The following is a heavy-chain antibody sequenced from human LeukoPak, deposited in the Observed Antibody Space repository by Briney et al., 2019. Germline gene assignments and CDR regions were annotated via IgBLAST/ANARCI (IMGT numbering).Heavy chain of an antibody. CDR2: ISAYNGNT. CDR3: ATDHQGGSGWYFDYYYYYGMDV. V-gene: IGHV1-18*01. D-gene: IGHD6-19*01. J-gene: IGHJ6*02. Sequence: ASVTVSCKASGYTFTSYGISWVRQPPGQGLEWMGWISAYNGNTNYAHKLQGRVTMTTDTSTSTAYMELRSLRSDDTAVYYCATDHQGGSGWYFDYYYYYGMDVWGQGTTVTVSS. CDR1: GYTFTSYG.